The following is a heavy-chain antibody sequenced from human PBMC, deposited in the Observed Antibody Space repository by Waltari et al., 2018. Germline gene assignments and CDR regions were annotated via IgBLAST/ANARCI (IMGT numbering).Heavy chain of an antibody. V-gene: IGHV1-8*01. CDR3: ARAGFWSGYYTYYYMDV. D-gene: IGHD3-3*01. Sequence: QVQLVQSGAEVKKPGASVKVSCKASGYTFTSYDINWVRQATGQGLEWMGWMNPNSGNTGYAQKFQGRVTMTRNTSISTAYMELSSLRSEDTAVYYCARAGFWSGYYTYYYMDVWGKGTTVTVSS. CDR2: MNPNSGNT. CDR1: GYTFTSYD. J-gene: IGHJ6*03.